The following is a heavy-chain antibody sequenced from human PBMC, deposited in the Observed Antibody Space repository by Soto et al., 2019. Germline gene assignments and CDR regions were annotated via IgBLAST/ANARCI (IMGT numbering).Heavy chain of an antibody. V-gene: IGHV4-34*01. Sequence: PSETLSLTCAVYGGSFSGYYWSWIRQPPGKGLEWIGEINHSGSTNYNPSLKSRVTISVDTSKNQFSLKLSSVTAADTAVYYCARGGFDGITGTIVVGCDYWGQGTLVTVSS. D-gene: IGHD1-7*01. CDR1: GGSFSGYY. CDR2: INHSGST. CDR3: ARGGFDGITGTIVVGCDY. J-gene: IGHJ4*02.